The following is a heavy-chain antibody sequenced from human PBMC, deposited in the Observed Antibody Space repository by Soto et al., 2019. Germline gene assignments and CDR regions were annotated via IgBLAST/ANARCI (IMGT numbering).Heavy chain of an antibody. J-gene: IGHJ6*03. Sequence: PGGSLRLSCAASGFTFSSYSMNWVRQAPGKGLEWVSSISSSSSYIYYADSVKGRFTISRDNAKNSLYLQMNSLRAEDTAVYYCARDSVDCSGGSCYYYYMDVWGKGTTVTVSS. CDR1: GFTFSSYS. CDR3: ARDSVDCSGGSCYYYYMDV. CDR2: ISSSSSYI. V-gene: IGHV3-21*01. D-gene: IGHD2-15*01.